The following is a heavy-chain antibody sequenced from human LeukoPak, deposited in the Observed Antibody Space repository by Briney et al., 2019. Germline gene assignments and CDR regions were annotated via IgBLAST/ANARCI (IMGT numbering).Heavy chain of an antibody. D-gene: IGHD3-3*01. V-gene: IGHV4-39*07. CDR1: GGSISSSSYY. Sequence: SETLSLTCTLSGGSISSSSYYWGWIRQPPGKGLEWIGSIYYSGSTYYNPSLKSRVTISVDTSKNQFSLKLSSVTAADTAVYYCARLKAGGFWSGSQAVNWFDPWGQGTLVTVSS. J-gene: IGHJ5*02. CDR3: ARLKAGGFWSGSQAVNWFDP. CDR2: IYYSGST.